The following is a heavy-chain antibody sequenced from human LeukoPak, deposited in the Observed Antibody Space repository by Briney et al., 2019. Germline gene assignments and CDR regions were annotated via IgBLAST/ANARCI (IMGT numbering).Heavy chain of an antibody. CDR1: GGSVSSGSYY. D-gene: IGHD6-19*01. V-gene: IGHV4-61*01. CDR2: IYYSGST. Sequence: NSSETLSLTCTVSGGSVSSGSYYWSWIRQPPGKGLEWIGYIYYSGSTNYNPSLKSRVTISVDTSKNQFSLKLSSVTAADTAVYYCAREQVAGTDDYWGQGTLVTVSS. CDR3: AREQVAGTDDY. J-gene: IGHJ4*02.